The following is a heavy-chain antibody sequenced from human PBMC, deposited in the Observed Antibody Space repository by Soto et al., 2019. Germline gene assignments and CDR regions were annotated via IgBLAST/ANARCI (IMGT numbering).Heavy chain of an antibody. Sequence: PTLVNPTQTLTRTCTFSGFSLSTSGVGVGWIRQPPGKALEWLALIYWDDDKRYSPSLKSRLTITKDTSKNQVVLTMTNMDPVDTASYYCAHTGRGFWPGSSQPFDSWGQGSLVTVSS. CDR1: GFSLSTSGVG. D-gene: IGHD3-3*01. J-gene: IGHJ4*02. V-gene: IGHV2-5*02. CDR2: IYWDDDK. CDR3: AHTGRGFWPGSSQPFDS.